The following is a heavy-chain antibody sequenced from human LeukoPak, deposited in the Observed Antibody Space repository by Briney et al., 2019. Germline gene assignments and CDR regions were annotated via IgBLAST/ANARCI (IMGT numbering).Heavy chain of an antibody. J-gene: IGHJ5*02. CDR2: IRGDNGNT. CDR3: ARVVAAAGTYWFDP. CDR1: GYTVSSCG. Sequence: GASVTLACKAAGYTVSSCGISWVRRAPGQRLEWMGWIRGDNGNTNYAQRLQGRLTMTTDTSTSTANMELRSLISDDTAVYYCARVVAAAGTYWFDPWGEGTLVTVSS. V-gene: IGHV1-18*01. D-gene: IGHD6-13*01.